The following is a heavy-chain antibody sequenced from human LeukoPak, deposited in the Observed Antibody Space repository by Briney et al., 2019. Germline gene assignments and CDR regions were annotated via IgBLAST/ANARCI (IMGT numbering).Heavy chain of an antibody. CDR3: ARSDYDILTGYYHFDY. J-gene: IGHJ4*02. CDR1: GYTFTSYD. V-gene: IGHV1-8*03. CDR2: MNPNSGNT. Sequence: ASVKVSCKASGYTFTSYDINWVRQATGQGLEWMGWMNPNSGNTGYAQKFQGRVTITRNTSISTAYMELSSLRSEDTAVYYCARSDYDILTGYYHFDYWGQGTLVTVSS. D-gene: IGHD3-9*01.